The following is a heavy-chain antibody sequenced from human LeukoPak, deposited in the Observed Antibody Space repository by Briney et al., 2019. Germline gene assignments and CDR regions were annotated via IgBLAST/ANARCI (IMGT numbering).Heavy chain of an antibody. CDR3: ATLKFSSTSFPTSSFPGYMDV. D-gene: IGHD2-2*01. J-gene: IGHJ6*03. CDR1: GFTFSSYA. V-gene: IGHV3-30-3*01. Sequence: GGSLRLSCAASGFTFSSYAMHWVRQAPGKGLQWVAVISYDGSNKYYADSVKGRFTISRDNSKNTLYLQMNSLRAEDTAVYYCATLKFSSTSFPTSSFPGYMDVWGKGTTVTVSS. CDR2: ISYDGSNK.